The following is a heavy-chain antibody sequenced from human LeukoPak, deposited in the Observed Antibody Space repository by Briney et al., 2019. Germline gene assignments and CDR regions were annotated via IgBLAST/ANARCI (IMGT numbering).Heavy chain of an antibody. Sequence: GGSLRLSCAASGFTFSSYGMHWVRQAPGKGLEWVAVIWYDGSNKYYADSVKGRSTISRDNSKNTLYLQMNSLRAEDTAVYYCARSPTDSWYYCYYGMDVWGQGTTVTVSS. V-gene: IGHV3-33*01. CDR3: ARSPTDSWYYCYYGMDV. CDR2: IWYDGSNK. CDR1: GFTFSSYG. D-gene: IGHD3-10*01. J-gene: IGHJ6*02.